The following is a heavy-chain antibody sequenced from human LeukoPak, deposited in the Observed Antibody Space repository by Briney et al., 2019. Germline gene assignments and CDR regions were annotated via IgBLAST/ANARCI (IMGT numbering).Heavy chain of an antibody. CDR2: IWYDGSNE. CDR1: GFSINSYG. D-gene: IGHD3-22*01. Sequence: LSGGSLRLSCTASGFSINSYGMHWVRQAPGKGLEWVAVIWYDGSNENYADSVKGRFTISRDNSKNTLYLQMNSLRAEDTAVYYCAKDCYGSSGYHGSAGYFDYWGQGALVTVSS. CDR3: AKDCYGSSGYHGSAGYFDY. V-gene: IGHV3-33*06. J-gene: IGHJ4*02.